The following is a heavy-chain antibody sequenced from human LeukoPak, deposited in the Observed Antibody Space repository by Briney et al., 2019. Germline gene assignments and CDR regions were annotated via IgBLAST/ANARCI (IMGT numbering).Heavy chain of an antibody. CDR1: GSTFSDYH. CDR3: ARAPMGTAPLY. V-gene: IGHV1-2*02. D-gene: IGHD5-18*01. Sequence: ASVKVSCKASGSTFSDYHINWVRQASGQGPEWMGWINPKSGDASYNQAFQGRVTLTRDTSINTAYMEVSSLTSDDTAFYYCARAPMGTAPLYWGQGTLVTVSS. CDR2: INPKSGDA. J-gene: IGHJ4*02.